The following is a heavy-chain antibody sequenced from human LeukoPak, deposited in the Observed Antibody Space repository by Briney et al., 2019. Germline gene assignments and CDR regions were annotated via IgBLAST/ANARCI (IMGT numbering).Heavy chain of an antibody. V-gene: IGHV3-23*01. J-gene: IGHJ6*03. CDR2: ISGSGGST. Sequence: PGGSLRLSCAASGFTFSNYAMRWVRQAPGKGLEWVSGISGSGGSTYYADSVKGRFTISRDNSKNTLYLQMNSLRAEDTAVYYCGKAAYEGFGAVYYYYYMDVWGKGTTVTISS. CDR1: GFTFSNYA. D-gene: IGHD3-10*01. CDR3: GKAAYEGFGAVYYYYYMDV.